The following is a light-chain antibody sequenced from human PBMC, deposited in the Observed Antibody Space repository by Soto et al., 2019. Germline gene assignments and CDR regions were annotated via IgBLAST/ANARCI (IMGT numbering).Light chain of an antibody. CDR3: QQYNSMLS. Sequence: DIQMTQSPSSLSASVGDRVTIACQSSHDVSRNLNWFQQKPGEVPKLLIYDASNLERGVPSRFSGSGSGTDFPLTISSRQPEDVATYYCQQYNSMLSFGGGTEVELK. CDR2: DAS. V-gene: IGKV1-33*01. CDR1: HDVSRN. J-gene: IGKJ4*01.